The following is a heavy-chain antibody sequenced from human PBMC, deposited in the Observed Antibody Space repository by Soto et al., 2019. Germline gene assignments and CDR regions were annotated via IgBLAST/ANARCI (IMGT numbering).Heavy chain of an antibody. D-gene: IGHD3-10*01. Sequence: GSLRLSCAASGFTFSSYAMSLVRRAAGKGLEWVSAISGSGGSTYYADSVKGRFTISRDNSKNTLYLQMNSLRAEDTAVYYCAKDYDYGSGSYYRYWGQGTLVTVSS. V-gene: IGHV3-23*01. CDR1: GFTFSSYA. CDR2: ISGSGGST. J-gene: IGHJ4*02. CDR3: AKDYDYGSGSYYRY.